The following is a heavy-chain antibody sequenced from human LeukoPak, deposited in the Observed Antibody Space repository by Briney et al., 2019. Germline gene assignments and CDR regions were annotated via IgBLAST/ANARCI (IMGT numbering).Heavy chain of an antibody. Sequence: SQTLSLTCTVSGGSISSGSYYWSWIRQPAGKGLEWIGRIYTSGSTNYNPSLKSRVTMSVDTSKNQFSLKLSSVTAADTAVYYCARGVRYYYDSSGYWSSHPSYYFDYWGQGTLVTVSS. D-gene: IGHD3-22*01. CDR1: GGSISSGSYY. V-gene: IGHV4-61*02. J-gene: IGHJ4*02. CDR2: IYTSGST. CDR3: ARGVRYYYDSSGYWSSHPSYYFDY.